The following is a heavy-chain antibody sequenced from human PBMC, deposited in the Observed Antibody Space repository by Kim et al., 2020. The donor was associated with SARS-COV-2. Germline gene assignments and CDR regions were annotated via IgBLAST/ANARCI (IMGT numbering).Heavy chain of an antibody. D-gene: IGHD5-12*01. CDR3: ARDLHSGYDLDY. CDR2: INSDGSST. J-gene: IGHJ4*02. Sequence: GGSLRLSCAASGFTFSSYWMHWVRQAPGKGLVWVSRINSDGSSTSYADSVKGRCTISRDNAKNTLSLQMNSLSAEDTAVYYCARDLHSGYDLDYWGQGALVTVSS. V-gene: IGHV3-74*01. CDR1: GFTFSSYW.